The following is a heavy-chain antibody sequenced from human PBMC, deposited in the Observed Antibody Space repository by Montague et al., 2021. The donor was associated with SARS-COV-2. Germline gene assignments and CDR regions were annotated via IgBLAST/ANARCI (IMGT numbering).Heavy chain of an antibody. CDR1: GFTFSSYS. Sequence: SLRLSCAASGFTFSSYSMNWVRQAPGKGLEWVSSISSSSSYIYYADSVKGRFTISRDNAKNSLYLQMNSLRAEDTAVYYCARDAYYYDSSGFYYAPRTYYFDFGGQGTLVTVSS. CDR2: ISSSSSYI. V-gene: IGHV3-21*01. D-gene: IGHD3-22*01. CDR3: ARDAYYYDSSGFYYAPRTYYFDF. J-gene: IGHJ4*02.